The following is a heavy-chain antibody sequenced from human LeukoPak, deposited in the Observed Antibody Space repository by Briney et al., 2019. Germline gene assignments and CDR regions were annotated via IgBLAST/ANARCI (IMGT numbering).Heavy chain of an antibody. CDR2: INPNSGGT. CDR3: ARDLDWNYEFYYFDY. J-gene: IGHJ4*02. Sequence: ASVKVSCKASGYTFTGYYMHWVRQAPGQGLEWMGRINPNSGGTNYAQKFQGRVTMTSDTSISTAYMELSRLRSDDTAVYYCARDLDWNYEFYYFDYWGQGTLVTVSS. CDR1: GYTFTGYY. D-gene: IGHD1-7*01. V-gene: IGHV1-2*06.